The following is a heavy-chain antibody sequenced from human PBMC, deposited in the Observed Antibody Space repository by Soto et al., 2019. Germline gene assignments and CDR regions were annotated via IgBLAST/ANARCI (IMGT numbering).Heavy chain of an antibody. V-gene: IGHV4-30-4*01. CDR3: ARERPDGARLGP. CDR2: IYYSGST. Sequence: SETLSLTCTVXGGSISSGDYYWSWIRQPPGKGLEWIGYIYYSGSTYYNPSLKSRVTISVDTSKNQFSLKLSSVTAADTAVYYCARERPDGARLGPWGQGTLVTVSS. D-gene: IGHD6-6*01. J-gene: IGHJ5*02. CDR1: GGSISSGDYY.